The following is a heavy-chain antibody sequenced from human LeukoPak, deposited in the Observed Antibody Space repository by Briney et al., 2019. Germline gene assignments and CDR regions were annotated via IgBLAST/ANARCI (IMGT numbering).Heavy chain of an antibody. CDR1: GGSIRSYY. D-gene: IGHD6-25*01. CDR2: IYSSGST. Sequence: SETLSLTCTVSGGSIRSYYWGWIRQPPGKGLEWIGSIYSSGSTYYNSSLKSRVTISIDTSKNQVSLKMSSVTAADTAVYYCAKSGGYGLIDYWGQGTLVTVSS. V-gene: IGHV4-59*05. J-gene: IGHJ4*01. CDR3: AKSGGYGLIDY.